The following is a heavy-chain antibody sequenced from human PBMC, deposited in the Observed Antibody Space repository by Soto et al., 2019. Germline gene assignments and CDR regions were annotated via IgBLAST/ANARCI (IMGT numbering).Heavy chain of an antibody. V-gene: IGHV4-59*12. J-gene: IGHJ4*02. CDR1: GGSISSYY. CDR3: AREGGESSDGLFYFDS. CDR2: IYYSGST. D-gene: IGHD3-16*01. Sequence: SETLSLTCTVSGGSISSYYWSWIRQPPGKGLEWIGYIYYSGSTNYNPSLKSRVTISVDTSKNQFSLKLSSVTAADTAVYFCAREGGESSDGLFYFDSWGQGFLVTVSS.